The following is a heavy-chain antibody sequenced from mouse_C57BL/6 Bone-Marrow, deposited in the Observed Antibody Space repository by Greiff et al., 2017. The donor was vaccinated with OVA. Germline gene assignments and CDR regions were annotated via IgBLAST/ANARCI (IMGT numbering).Heavy chain of an antibody. D-gene: IGHD2-3*01. J-gene: IGHJ4*01. Sequence: EVQLQQSGPVLVKPGASVKMSCKASGYTFTDYYMNWVKQSHGKSLEWIGVINPYNGGTSYNQKFKGKATLTVDKSSSTAYMELNSLTSEDSAVYYCARLDGYPGYAMDDWGQGTSVTVSS. CDR3: ARLDGYPGYAMDD. CDR2: INPYNGGT. CDR1: GYTFTDYY. V-gene: IGHV1-19*01.